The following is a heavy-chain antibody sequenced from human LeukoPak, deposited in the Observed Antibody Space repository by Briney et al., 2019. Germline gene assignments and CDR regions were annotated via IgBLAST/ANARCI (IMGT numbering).Heavy chain of an antibody. V-gene: IGHV4-34*01. J-gene: IGHJ6*03. Sequence: SETLSLTCAVYGGSFSGYYWSWIRQPPGKGLEWIGEINHSGSTNYNPSLKSRVTISVDTSKNQFSLKLSSVTAADTAVYYCASQTGRHNEASSSWYAKADYYYYMDVWGKGTTVTISS. CDR3: ASQTGRHNEASSSWYAKADYYYYMDV. CDR2: INHSGST. CDR1: GGSFSGYY. D-gene: IGHD6-13*01.